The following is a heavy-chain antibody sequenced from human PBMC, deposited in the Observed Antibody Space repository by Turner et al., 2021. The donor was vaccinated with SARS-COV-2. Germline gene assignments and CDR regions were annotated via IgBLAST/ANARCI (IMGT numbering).Heavy chain of an antibody. Sequence: EVQLVESGGALVKPGGSLRLSCAAPAFACNNAWLTWVRQAPGKGLEWVGRIKSKSEGATTDYAAPVKDRFSISRDDSKNTVDLQMNSLESDDTAVYYCTTGLCSGGSCHWDDAFEIWGLGTMVTVSS. D-gene: IGHD2-15*01. V-gene: IGHV3-15*02. CDR1: AFACNNAW. CDR2: IKSKSEGATT. CDR3: TTGLCSGGSCHWDDAFEI. J-gene: IGHJ3*02.